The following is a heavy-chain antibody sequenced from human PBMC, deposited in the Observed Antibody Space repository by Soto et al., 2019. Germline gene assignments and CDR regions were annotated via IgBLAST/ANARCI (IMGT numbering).Heavy chain of an antibody. CDR2: ISSSSSYI. Sequence: PGGSLRLSCAASGFSFSSYSMDWVRQAPGKGLEWVSSISSSSSYIYYADSVKGRFTISGDNAKNSLYLQMNSLRAEDTAVYYCARDMARSTSAFDPWGQGTLVTVSS. CDR1: GFSFSSYS. D-gene: IGHD1-26*01. V-gene: IGHV3-21*01. J-gene: IGHJ5*02. CDR3: ARDMARSTSAFDP.